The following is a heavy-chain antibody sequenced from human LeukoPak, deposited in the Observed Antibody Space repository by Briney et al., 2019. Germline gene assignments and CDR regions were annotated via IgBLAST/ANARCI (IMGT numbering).Heavy chain of an antibody. CDR3: ARHLGYCTSTSCYEFDY. CDR1: GFTFSRYS. V-gene: IGHV3-21*01. CDR2: ISSSGSYI. Sequence: GGSLRLSCAASGFTFSRYSMNWVRQAPGKGLEWVSSISSSGSYIYYADSVKGRFTLSRDNTKNSLYLQMNSLRAEDTSVYYCARHLGYCTSTSCYEFDYWGQGTLVTVSS. J-gene: IGHJ4*02. D-gene: IGHD2-2*01.